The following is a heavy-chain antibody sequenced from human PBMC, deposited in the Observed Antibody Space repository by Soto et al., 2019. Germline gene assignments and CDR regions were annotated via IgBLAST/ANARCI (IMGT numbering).Heavy chain of an antibody. CDR3: ARSFGFGVVWGARWGDYYGMDV. J-gene: IGHJ6*02. D-gene: IGHD3-3*01. Sequence: PGGSLRLSCAASGFTFSDYYMSWIRQAPGKGLEWVSYISSSSYTNYADSVKGRFTISRDNAKNSLYLQMNSLRAEDTAVYYCARSFGFGVVWGARWGDYYGMDVWGQGTTVTVSS. CDR2: ISSSSYT. CDR1: GFTFSDYY. V-gene: IGHV3-11*06.